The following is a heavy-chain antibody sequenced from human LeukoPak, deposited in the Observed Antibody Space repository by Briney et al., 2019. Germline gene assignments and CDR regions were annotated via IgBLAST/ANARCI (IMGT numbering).Heavy chain of an antibody. J-gene: IGHJ3*02. CDR2: INPNSGGT. Sequence: ASVKVSCKASGYTFTGYHVHWVRQAPGQGLEWMGWINPNSGGTNYAQKFQGRVTMSVDTSKNQFSLKLSSVTAADTAVYYCARDREWELLTGGAFDIWGQGTMVTVSS. V-gene: IGHV1-2*02. D-gene: IGHD1-26*01. CDR1: GYTFTGYH. CDR3: ARDREWELLTGGAFDI.